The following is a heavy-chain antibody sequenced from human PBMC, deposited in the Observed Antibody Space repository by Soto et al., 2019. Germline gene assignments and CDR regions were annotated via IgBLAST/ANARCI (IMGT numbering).Heavy chain of an antibody. CDR1: GYTFTGYY. Sequence: APVKVSCKASGYTFTGYYMHWVRRAPGQGLEWMGWINPNSGGTSYAQKFQGWVTMTRDTSISTAYMELSRLRSDDTAVYYCARAGYDILTGYYYYYYGMDVWGQGTTVTVSS. CDR3: ARAGYDILTGYYYYYYGMDV. V-gene: IGHV1-2*04. CDR2: INPNSGGT. J-gene: IGHJ6*02. D-gene: IGHD3-9*01.